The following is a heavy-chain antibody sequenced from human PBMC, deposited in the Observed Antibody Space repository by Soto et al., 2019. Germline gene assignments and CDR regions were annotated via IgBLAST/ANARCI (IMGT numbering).Heavy chain of an antibody. J-gene: IGHJ5*01. CDR2: IYYSGST. V-gene: IGHV4-59*01. Sequence: PSENLSLTCTVSGGSISSYYWSWIRQPPGKGLEWIGDIYYSGSTNYNPSLKSRVTISVDTSKNQFSLKLSSVTAADTAVYYCARELSWLDTWGHGILVTVSS. CDR3: ARELSWLDT. CDR1: GGSISSYY.